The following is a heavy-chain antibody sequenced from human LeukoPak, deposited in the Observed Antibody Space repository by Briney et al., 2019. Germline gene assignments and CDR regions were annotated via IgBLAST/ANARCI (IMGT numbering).Heavy chain of an antibody. J-gene: IGHJ4*02. CDR3: ARDGFGSGSHDY. CDR2: IKLDGSEK. D-gene: IGHD3-10*01. Sequence: AGASLRLSCAASGFTFTNYLMTWVRQGPGKVLECVANIKLDGSEKSYGDSVKGRFTISRDNAKNSLYLQMNSLRAEDTAVYHCARDGFGSGSHDYWGQGTLVTVSS. CDR1: GFTFTNYL. V-gene: IGHV3-7*04.